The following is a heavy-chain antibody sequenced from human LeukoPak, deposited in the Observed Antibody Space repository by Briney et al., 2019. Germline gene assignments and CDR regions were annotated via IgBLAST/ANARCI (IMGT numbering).Heavy chain of an antibody. CDR3: ARNKINTVTTGWYFDL. D-gene: IGHD4-17*01. V-gene: IGHV3-21*01. Sequence: GGSLRLSCAASEFTFRSYGRNWGRQAPGKGLEWVSFVSIGGSFIYYADSVKGRFTISRDDAKNSLYLQMNSLTAEDTAEYYCARNKINTVTTGWYFDLWGRGTLVSVSS. J-gene: IGHJ2*01. CDR1: EFTFRSYG. CDR2: VSIGGSFI.